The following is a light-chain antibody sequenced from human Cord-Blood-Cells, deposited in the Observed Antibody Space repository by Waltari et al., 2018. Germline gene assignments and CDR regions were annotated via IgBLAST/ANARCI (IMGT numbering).Light chain of an antibody. CDR3: QQYYSTPPT. V-gene: IGKV4-1*01. Sequence: DIVMTQSPDSLAVSLGERAPTNCKSSQSLLFSSNNKNYLAWYQQKPGEPPKLLIYWASTRESWVPDRFSGSGSGTDFTLTISSLQAEDVAVYYCQQYYSTPPTFGQGTKVEIK. J-gene: IGKJ1*01. CDR1: QSLLFSSNNKNY. CDR2: WAS.